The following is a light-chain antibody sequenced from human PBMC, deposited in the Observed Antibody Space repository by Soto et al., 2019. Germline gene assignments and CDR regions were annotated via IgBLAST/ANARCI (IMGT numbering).Light chain of an antibody. J-gene: IGKJ5*01. CDR2: GAS. CDR3: QQYKNWPPIT. Sequence: ENVLTQSPGTLSLSPGDRASLSCRASQSVSNNYLAWHQQRPGQAPRLLIYGASTRATGIPARFSGSGSGTEFTLTISSLQSEDFAVYYCQQYKNWPPITFGQGTRLEIK. CDR1: QSVSNN. V-gene: IGKV3-15*01.